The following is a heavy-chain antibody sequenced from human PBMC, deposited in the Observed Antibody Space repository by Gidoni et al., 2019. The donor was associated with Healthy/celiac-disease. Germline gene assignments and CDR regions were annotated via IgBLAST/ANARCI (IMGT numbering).Heavy chain of an antibody. Sequence: QLQLQESGPGLVKPSETLSLTCTVSGGSISSSSYYWGWIRQPPGKGLEWIGSIYYGGSTYYNPSLKSRVTISVDTSKNQFSLKLSSVTAADTAVYYCARLAYCGGDCYPYYFDYWGQGTLVTVSS. CDR2: IYYGGST. J-gene: IGHJ4*02. CDR3: ARLAYCGGDCYPYYFDY. V-gene: IGHV4-39*01. D-gene: IGHD2-21*02. CDR1: GGSISSSSYY.